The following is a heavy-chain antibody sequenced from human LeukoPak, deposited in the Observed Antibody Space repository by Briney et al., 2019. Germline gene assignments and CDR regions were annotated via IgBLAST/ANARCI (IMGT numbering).Heavy chain of an antibody. CDR1: GFTFSNFG. CDR3: AKVGAYGSGSYFDY. CDR2: IRFDGTSE. J-gene: IGHJ4*02. Sequence: GGSLRLSCAASGFTFSNFGMHWVRQAPGKGLEWVAFIRFDGTSEFYADSVKARFTISRDNSKNTLYLQMNSLRAEDTAVYYCAKVGAYGSGSYFDYWGQGTLVTVSS. V-gene: IGHV3-30*02. D-gene: IGHD3-10*01.